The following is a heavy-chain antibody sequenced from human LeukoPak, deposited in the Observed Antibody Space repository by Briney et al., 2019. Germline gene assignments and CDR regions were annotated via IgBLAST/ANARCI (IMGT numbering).Heavy chain of an antibody. V-gene: IGHV1-69*04. CDR2: VIPILGLR. CDR1: GGPFSSHA. Sequence: SVKVSCKTSGGPFSSHAVNWVRQAPGQGLEWMGRVIPILGLRNYAQRFQGGVTITADKSTSTVYMDVTSLRSEDTAVYFCARGRGSRTGSNGDYLDYWGQGTLVTVSS. J-gene: IGHJ4*02. D-gene: IGHD1-1*01. CDR3: ARGRGSRTGSNGDYLDY.